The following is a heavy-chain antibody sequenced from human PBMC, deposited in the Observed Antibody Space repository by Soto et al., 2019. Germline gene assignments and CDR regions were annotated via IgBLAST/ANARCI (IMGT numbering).Heavy chain of an antibody. CDR1: GGSISSGDYY. D-gene: IGHD1-20*01. J-gene: IGHJ5*02. CDR2: IYYSGST. Sequence: SETLSLTCTVSGGSISSGDYYWSWIRQPPGKGLEWIGYIYYSGSTYYNPSLKSRVTISVDTPKNQFSLKLSSVTAADTAVYYCARGYETNWFDPWGQGTLVTVSS. CDR3: ARGYETNWFDP. V-gene: IGHV4-30-4*01.